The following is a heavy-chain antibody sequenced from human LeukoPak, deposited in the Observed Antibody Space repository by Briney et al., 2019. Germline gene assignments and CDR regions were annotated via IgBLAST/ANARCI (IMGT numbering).Heavy chain of an antibody. D-gene: IGHD2-2*02. Sequence: SETLSLTCTVSGGSLSGYYWSWLRQPAGKGLEWIGRIYSSGSTNYNPSLKSRVTMSIDTSKNQFSLKLRSVTAADTAVYYCAREGYCRSTSCHTLSDYWGQGTLVTVSS. CDR2: IYSSGST. V-gene: IGHV4-4*07. J-gene: IGHJ4*02. CDR3: AREGYCRSTSCHTLSDY. CDR1: GGSLSGYY.